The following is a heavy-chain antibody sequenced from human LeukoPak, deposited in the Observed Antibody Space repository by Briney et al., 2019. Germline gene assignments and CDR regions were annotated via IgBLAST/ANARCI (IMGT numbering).Heavy chain of an antibody. CDR1: GFTFNNYG. J-gene: IGHJ4*02. D-gene: IGHD2-2*01. CDR3: AKGPLRGTAAAIDY. V-gene: IGHV3-30*18. Sequence: GGSLRLSCATPGFTFNNYGMHWVRQTPGKGLEWVAVISYDGRNKHYPESVKGRFTISRDISTDTLWLQMDSLRTEDTAVYYCAKGPLRGTAAAIDYWGQGTLVTVSS. CDR2: ISYDGRNK.